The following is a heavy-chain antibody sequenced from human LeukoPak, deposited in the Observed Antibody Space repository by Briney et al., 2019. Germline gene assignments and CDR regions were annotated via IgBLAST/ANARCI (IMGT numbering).Heavy chain of an antibody. CDR3: ARGQQDIVVVPAAILAFDI. CDR1: GGSISSGGYY. V-gene: IGHV4-31*03. J-gene: IGHJ3*02. D-gene: IGHD2-2*02. CDR2: IYYSGST. Sequence: SQTLSLTCTVSGGSISSGGYYWSWIRQHPGKGLEWIGYIYYSGSTYYNPSLKSRVTISVDTSKNQFSLKLSSVTAADTAVYYCARGQQDIVVVPAAILAFDIWGQGTMVTVSS.